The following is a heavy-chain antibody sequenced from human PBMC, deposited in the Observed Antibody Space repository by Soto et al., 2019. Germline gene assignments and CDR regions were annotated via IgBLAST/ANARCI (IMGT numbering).Heavy chain of an antibody. CDR1: GFSVSNNY. Sequence: EVLLEESGGDLVQPGGSLRLSCAASGFSVSNNYMTWVRRFPGRGLEWASVIQDGGSITYADSVRDRFTISRDSSKNTVFLQMSSLRPEDTAVYFCARGEGSGSNALGQWGQGTLVTVSS. J-gene: IGHJ4*02. D-gene: IGHD3-10*01. V-gene: IGHV3-66*01. CDR3: ARGEGSGSNALGQ. CDR2: IQDGGSI.